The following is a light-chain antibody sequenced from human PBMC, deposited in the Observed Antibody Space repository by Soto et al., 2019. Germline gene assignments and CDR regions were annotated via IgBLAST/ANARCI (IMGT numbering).Light chain of an antibody. CDR2: EVS. CDR1: SSDVGDYNY. V-gene: IGLV2-8*01. J-gene: IGLJ1*01. Sequence: QSVLTQPPSASGSPGQSVTISCTGTSSDVGDYNYVSWYQQHPGKAPKLMIYEVSNRPSGVPDRFSGSKSGNTASLTVSGLQAEDEADYYCRSYAGSNSLYVFGTGTKLTVL. CDR3: RSYAGSNSLYV.